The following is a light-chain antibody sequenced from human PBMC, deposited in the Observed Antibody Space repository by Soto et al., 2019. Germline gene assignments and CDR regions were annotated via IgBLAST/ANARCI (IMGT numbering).Light chain of an antibody. CDR2: TNS. CDR3: AAWDDRLRGVL. CDR1: SSNIGSNS. Sequence: QSVLTQPPSASGTPGQRVTISCSGSSSNIGSNSVYWYQQLPGTAPKLLIFTNSQRPSGVPDRFSGSKSGTSASLAVSGLRSGDEADYYCAAWDDRLRGVLFGPGTKVTVL. J-gene: IGLJ1*01. V-gene: IGLV1-47*01.